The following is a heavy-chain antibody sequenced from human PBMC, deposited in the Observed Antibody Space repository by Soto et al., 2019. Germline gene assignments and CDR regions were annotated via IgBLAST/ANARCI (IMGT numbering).Heavy chain of an antibody. Sequence: SETLSLTCAVYGGSFSGYYWSWIRQPPGKGLEWIGEINHSGSTNYNPSLKSRVTISVDTSKNQFSLKLSSVTAADTAVYYCARGLIGGYDSGYGMDVWGQGTTVTVSS. CDR1: GGSFSGYY. D-gene: IGHD5-12*01. J-gene: IGHJ6*02. V-gene: IGHV4-34*01. CDR2: INHSGST. CDR3: ARGLIGGYDSGYGMDV.